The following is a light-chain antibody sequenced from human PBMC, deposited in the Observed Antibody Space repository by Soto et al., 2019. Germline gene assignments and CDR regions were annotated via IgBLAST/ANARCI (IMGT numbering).Light chain of an antibody. J-gene: IGKJ1*01. V-gene: IGKV3-20*01. Sequence: VLTQSPGTLSSSPGERATLSCRASQSVSSRYLAWYQEKPGQAPRLRIYGASSRATGIPARVSGRGSGTDVTLTISSLQPEDLSVYYCQQYGSSPWTCGQGTKVYIK. CDR1: QSVSSRY. CDR3: QQYGSSPWT. CDR2: GAS.